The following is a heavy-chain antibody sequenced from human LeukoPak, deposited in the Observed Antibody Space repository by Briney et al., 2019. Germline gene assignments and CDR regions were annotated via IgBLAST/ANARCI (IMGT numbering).Heavy chain of an antibody. Sequence: GGSLRLSCTASGFTFSSYAMSWVRQAPGKGLEWVSGISASGGNTYHADSVKGRFTISRDNSKNTLYLQMNSLRAEDTALYYCAKQVAVAGIDYWGQGTLVTVSS. V-gene: IGHV3-23*01. CDR2: ISASGGNT. J-gene: IGHJ4*02. CDR3: AKQVAVAGIDY. D-gene: IGHD6-19*01. CDR1: GFTFSSYA.